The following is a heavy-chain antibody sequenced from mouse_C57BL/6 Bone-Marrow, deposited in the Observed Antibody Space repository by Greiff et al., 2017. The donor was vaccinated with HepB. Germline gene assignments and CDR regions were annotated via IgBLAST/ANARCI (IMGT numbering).Heavy chain of an antibody. J-gene: IGHJ3*01. CDR2: IDPSDSYT. V-gene: IGHV1-69*01. Sequence: QVQLQQPGAELVMPGASVKLSCKASGYTFTSYWMHWVKQRPGQGLEWIGEIDPSDSYTNYNQKFKGKSTLTVDKSSSTAYMQLSSLTSEDYAVYYCARGWSAYWGQGTLVTVSA. D-gene: IGHD2-3*01. CDR1: GYTFTSYW. CDR3: ARGWSAY.